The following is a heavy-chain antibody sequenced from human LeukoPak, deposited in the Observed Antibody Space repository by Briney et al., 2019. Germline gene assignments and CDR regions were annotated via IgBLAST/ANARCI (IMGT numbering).Heavy chain of an antibody. D-gene: IGHD3-22*01. CDR1: GFTFSNYW. CDR3: ARDQGSMIVVRTTKWYFDL. Sequence: GGSLRLSCAASGFTFSNYWMSWVRQAPGKGLEWLAKINQDGSEMYYVDSVKGRFTISRDNGKNSLYLQINSLRADDTAVYYCARDQGSMIVVRTTKWYFDLWGRGTLVTVSS. V-gene: IGHV3-7*01. CDR2: INQDGSEM. J-gene: IGHJ2*01.